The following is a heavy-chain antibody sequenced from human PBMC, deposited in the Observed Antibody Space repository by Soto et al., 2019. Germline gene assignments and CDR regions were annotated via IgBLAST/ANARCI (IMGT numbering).Heavy chain of an antibody. D-gene: IGHD3-3*01. V-gene: IGHV1-58*01. CDR2: IVVGSGNT. Sequence: SVKVSCKASGFTFTSSAVQWVRQARGQRLEWIGWIVVGSGNTNYAQKFQERVTITRDMSTSTAYMELSSLRSEDTAVYYCAADKGSYDCWSGYYIFDYWGQGTLVTVSS. CDR1: GFTFTSSA. CDR3: AADKGSYDCWSGYYIFDY. J-gene: IGHJ4*02.